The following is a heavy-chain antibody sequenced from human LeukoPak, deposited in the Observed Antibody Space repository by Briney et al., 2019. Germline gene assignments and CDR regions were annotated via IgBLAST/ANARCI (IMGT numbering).Heavy chain of an antibody. CDR2: LRGNGDT. D-gene: IGHD3-16*01. J-gene: IGHJ4*02. CDR1: GFIFSSYA. CDR3: AKASWVSTADAVL. V-gene: IGHV3-23*01. Sequence: GGSLTLSCAASGFIFSSYAMSWVREAPARGLVWVSSLRGNGDTFYADSVKGRFTLSRDESRNTVYLHLNELRVEDTAVYYCAKASWVSTADAVLWGQGTVVTVSS.